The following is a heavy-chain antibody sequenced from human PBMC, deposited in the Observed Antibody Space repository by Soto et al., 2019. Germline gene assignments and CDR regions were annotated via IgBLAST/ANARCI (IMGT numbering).Heavy chain of an antibody. J-gene: IGHJ4*02. CDR1: GYTLANYA. D-gene: IGHD2-15*01. Sequence: ASVKVSCKASGYTLANYAISWVRQAPGQGPEWMGWINTYNGNSNYAQKFQGRVTMTTDTSTNTAYMELRSLTSDDTAVYYCARNCTGGSCFCIYWGQGTLVTVSS. CDR2: INTYNGNS. V-gene: IGHV1-18*01. CDR3: ARNCTGGSCFCIY.